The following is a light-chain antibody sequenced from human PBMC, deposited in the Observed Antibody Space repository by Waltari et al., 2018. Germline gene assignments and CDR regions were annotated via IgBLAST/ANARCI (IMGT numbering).Light chain of an antibody. CDR1: QSILYSSNNKNY. V-gene: IGKV4-1*01. Sequence: DIVMTQSPDSLAVSLGERATINCKSSQSILYSSNNKNYLAWYQQKPGQPTELLSYWASTRESAVPDGFSGSGSGTDFTLTISSLQAEDVAVYYCQQYYSTPYTFGQGTKLEIK. J-gene: IGKJ2*01. CDR2: WAS. CDR3: QQYYSTPYT.